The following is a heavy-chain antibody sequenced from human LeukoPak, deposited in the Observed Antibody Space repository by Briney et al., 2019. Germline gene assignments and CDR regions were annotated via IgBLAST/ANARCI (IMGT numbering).Heavy chain of an antibody. Sequence: SETLSLTCTVSGFSLSSGYYWGWIRQSPGKGLEWIGSIYHLGSASYRSSLKSRVTMSVDTSKNQFSLRPSSVTAADTAVYYCARDMYYYDSSGHTGFDPWGQGTLVTVSS. V-gene: IGHV4-38-2*02. J-gene: IGHJ5*02. CDR1: GFSLSSGYY. CDR2: IYHLGSA. D-gene: IGHD3-22*01. CDR3: ARDMYYYDSSGHTGFDP.